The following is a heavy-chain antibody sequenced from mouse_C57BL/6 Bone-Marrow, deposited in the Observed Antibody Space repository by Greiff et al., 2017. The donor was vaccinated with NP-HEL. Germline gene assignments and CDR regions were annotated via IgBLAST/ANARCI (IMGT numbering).Heavy chain of an antibody. V-gene: IGHV1-26*01. J-gene: IGHJ3*01. Sequence: EVQLQQSGPELVKPGASVKISCKASGYTFTDYYMNWVKQSHGKSLEWFGDINPNNGGTSYNQKFKGKATLTVDKSSSTAYMELRSLTSEDSAVYYCAREYYSNSWFAYWGQGTLVTVSA. CDR1: GYTFTDYY. D-gene: IGHD2-5*01. CDR3: AREYYSNSWFAY. CDR2: INPNNGGT.